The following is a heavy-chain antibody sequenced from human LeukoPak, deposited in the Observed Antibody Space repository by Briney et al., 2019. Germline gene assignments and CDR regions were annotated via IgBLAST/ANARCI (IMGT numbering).Heavy chain of an antibody. D-gene: IGHD5-18*01. CDR3: ARQSAMVWAFDI. Sequence: SETLSLTCTVSGGPISSSSYYWGWIRQPPGKGLEWIGSIYYSGSTYYNPSLKSRVTISVDTSKNQFSLKLSSVTAADTAVYYCARQSAMVWAFDIWGQGTMVTVSS. CDR1: GGPISSSSYY. J-gene: IGHJ3*02. CDR2: IYYSGST. V-gene: IGHV4-39*01.